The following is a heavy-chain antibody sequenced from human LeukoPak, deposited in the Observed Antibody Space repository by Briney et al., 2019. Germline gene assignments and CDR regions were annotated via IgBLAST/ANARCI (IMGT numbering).Heavy chain of an antibody. J-gene: IGHJ4*02. CDR3: ARVRDGYNPRLRILEYYFDF. Sequence: ASVKVSCKASGYTFISYGISWVRQAPGQGLEWMGWINTNIGNPTYAQGFTGRFVFSLDTSVSTAYLQISSLKAEDTAMYYCARVRDGYNPRLRILEYYFDFWGQGTLVTVSS. D-gene: IGHD5-24*01. CDR2: INTNIGNP. CDR1: GYTFISYG. V-gene: IGHV7-4-1*02.